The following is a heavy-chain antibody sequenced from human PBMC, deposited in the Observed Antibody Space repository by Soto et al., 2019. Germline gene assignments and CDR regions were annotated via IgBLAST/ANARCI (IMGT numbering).Heavy chain of an antibody. D-gene: IGHD3-22*01. Sequence: EVQLVESGGGIVQPGGSLRLSCAASGFTFSSYWMHWVRQAPGKGLVWVSRINSDGSRTSYADSAKGRFTISRDNAKNTVYLNMTSLRAEDTAVYYCARGDGDYYAGNGYLGRHWGQGTLVTVSS. CDR1: GFTFSSYW. CDR3: ARGDGDYYAGNGYLGRH. CDR2: INSDGSRT. J-gene: IGHJ4*02. V-gene: IGHV3-74*01.